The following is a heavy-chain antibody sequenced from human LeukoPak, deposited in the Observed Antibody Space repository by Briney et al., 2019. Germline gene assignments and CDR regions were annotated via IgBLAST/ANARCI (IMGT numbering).Heavy chain of an antibody. V-gene: IGHV4-59*12. Sequence: SETLSLTCTVSGGSISSYYWSWIRQPPGKGLEWIGYIYYSGSTNYNPSLKSRVTISVDTSKNQFSLKLSSVTAADTAVYYCARRSITDTLTGYAFDIWGQGTMVTVSS. D-gene: IGHD3-9*01. CDR3: ARRSITDTLTGYAFDI. CDR1: GGSISSYY. J-gene: IGHJ3*02. CDR2: IYYSGST.